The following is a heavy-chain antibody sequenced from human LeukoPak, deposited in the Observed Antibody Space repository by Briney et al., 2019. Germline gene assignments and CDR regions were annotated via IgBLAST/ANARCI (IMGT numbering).Heavy chain of an antibody. CDR2: SGST. V-gene: IGHV4-38-2*02. CDR3: ARGVGYSSGWPIFDY. Sequence: SETLSLTCTVSGYSISSGYYWGWIRQRPGKGLEWIGSGSTYYNPSLKSRVTISVDTSKNQFSLKLSSVTAADTAVYYCARGVGYSSGWPIFDYWGQGTLVTVSS. D-gene: IGHD6-19*01. CDR1: GYSISSGYY. J-gene: IGHJ4*02.